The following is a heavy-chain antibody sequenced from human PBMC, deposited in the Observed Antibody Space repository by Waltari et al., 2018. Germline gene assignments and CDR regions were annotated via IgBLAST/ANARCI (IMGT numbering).Heavy chain of an antibody. CDR1: GASVSGGSHF. CDR3: ARSGYDSTEGWLDP. Sequence: QVQLQESGPGLVKPSQTLSLTCTVSGASVSGGSHFWNWIRQPAGKGLEWIARIYTTGRTDYNPSLQSRVTISADTSKNELSLKMSSVTAADTAVYYCARSGYDSTEGWLDPWGPGTLVTVSS. V-gene: IGHV4-61*02. D-gene: IGHD3-22*01. CDR2: IYTTGRT. J-gene: IGHJ5*02.